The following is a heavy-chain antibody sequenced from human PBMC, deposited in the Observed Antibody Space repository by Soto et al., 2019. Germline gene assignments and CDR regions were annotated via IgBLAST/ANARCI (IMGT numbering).Heavy chain of an antibody. D-gene: IGHD6-13*01. CDR3: ARYNAASGTYYFDY. J-gene: IGHJ4*02. CDR2: IYYSGTT. CDR1: GDSISSGGYY. V-gene: IGHV4-31*03. Sequence: SETLSLTCTVSGDSISSGGYYWSWIRQHPAKGLEWIGYIYYSGTTSYTPSLQSRVSISVDTSNNQFSLRLTSVTAADTAVYFCARYNAASGTYYFDYWGRGALVT.